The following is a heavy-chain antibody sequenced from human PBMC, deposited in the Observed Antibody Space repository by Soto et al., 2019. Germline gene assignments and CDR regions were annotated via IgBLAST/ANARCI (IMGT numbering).Heavy chain of an antibody. J-gene: IGHJ4*02. CDR3: ARGRTIFGVVIVDFDY. CDR1: GYTFTSYY. V-gene: IGHV1-46*01. Sequence: ASVKVSCKASGYTFTSYYMHWVRQAPGQGLEWMGIINPSGGSTSYAQKFQGRVTMTRDTSTSTVYMELSSLRSEDTAVYYCARGRTIFGVVIVDFDYWGQGXLVTVSS. D-gene: IGHD3-3*01. CDR2: INPSGGST.